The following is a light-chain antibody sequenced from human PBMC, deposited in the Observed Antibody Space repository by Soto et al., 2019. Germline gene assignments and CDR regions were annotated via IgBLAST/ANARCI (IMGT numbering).Light chain of an antibody. CDR3: QQYNSYSVNA. Sequence: DIKMNQSPYALSASVGDRVTITCRASQSISGWLAWYQQKPGKAPKLLIYDASSLESGVPSRFSGSGSGTEFTLTISRLQPDDFATYCCQQYNSYSVNAFGQGTKVDIK. V-gene: IGKV1-5*01. J-gene: IGKJ2*01. CDR1: QSISGW. CDR2: DAS.